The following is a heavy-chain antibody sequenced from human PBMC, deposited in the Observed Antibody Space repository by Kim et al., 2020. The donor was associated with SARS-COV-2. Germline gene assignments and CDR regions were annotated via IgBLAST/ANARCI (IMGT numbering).Heavy chain of an antibody. D-gene: IGHD6-6*01. CDR2: INPNSGGT. CDR1: GYTFTGYY. Sequence: ASVKVSCKASGYTFTGYYMHWVRQAPGQGLEWMGWINPNSGGTNYAQKFQGRVTMTRDTSISTAYMELSRLRSDDTAVYYCARGRFEQLVGVWFDPWGQGTLVTVSS. J-gene: IGHJ5*02. V-gene: IGHV1-2*02. CDR3: ARGRFEQLVGVWFDP.